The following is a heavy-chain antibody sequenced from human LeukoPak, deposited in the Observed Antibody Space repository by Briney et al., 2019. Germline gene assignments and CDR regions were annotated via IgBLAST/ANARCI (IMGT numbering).Heavy chain of an antibody. CDR2: INHSGST. CDR1: GGSFSGYY. V-gene: IGHV4-34*01. Sequence: SETLSLTCAVYGGSFSGYYWSWIRQPPGKGLEWIGEINHSGSTNYNPSLKSRVTISVDTSKNQFSLKLSSVTAADTAVSYCATADILAYCGGDCYSRSWFDPWGQGTLVTVSS. D-gene: IGHD2-21*02. CDR3: ATADILAYCGGDCYSRSWFDP. J-gene: IGHJ5*02.